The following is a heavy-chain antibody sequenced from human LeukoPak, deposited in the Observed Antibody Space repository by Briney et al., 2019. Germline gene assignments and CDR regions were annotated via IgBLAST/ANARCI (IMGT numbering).Heavy chain of an antibody. V-gene: IGHV4-38-2*02. CDR3: AGHSGHFVRQDY. Sequence: SETLSLTCTVSGYSINSGYYWGWIRQPPGKGLEWIGSIYHSGSTYYNPSLKSRVTMSVDTSKNQFSLKLSSVTAADTAVYYCAGHSGHFVRQDYWGQGTLVTVSS. CDR2: IYHSGST. CDR1: GYSINSGYY. D-gene: IGHD5-12*01. J-gene: IGHJ4*02.